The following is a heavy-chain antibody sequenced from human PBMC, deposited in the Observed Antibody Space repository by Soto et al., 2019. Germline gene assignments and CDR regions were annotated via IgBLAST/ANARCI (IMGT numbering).Heavy chain of an antibody. J-gene: IGHJ2*01. CDR3: ARRGWSERGSRDWYFDL. V-gene: IGHV4-39*01. D-gene: IGHD6-13*01. CDR1: GGSISSSSYY. Sequence: QLQLQESGPGLVKPSETLSLTCTVSGGSISSSSYYWGWIRQPPGKGLEWIGSIYYSGSTYYNPSLKSRVTISVDTSKNQFSLKLSSVTAADTAVYYCARRGWSERGSRDWYFDLWGRGTLVTVSS. CDR2: IYYSGST.